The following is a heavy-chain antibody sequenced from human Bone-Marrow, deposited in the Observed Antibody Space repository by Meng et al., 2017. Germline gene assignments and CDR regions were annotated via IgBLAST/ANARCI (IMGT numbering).Heavy chain of an antibody. CDR2: IYYNGVT. V-gene: IGHV4-39*01. CDR1: GGPIGSSSYY. D-gene: IGHD2-15*01. CDR3: ARHLSCSGAGCFFDF. J-gene: IGHJ4*02. Sequence: QLQLQESGPGLVKPSETLSLTCTVSGGPIGSSSYYWGWIRQPPGEGLEWIGVIYYNGVTYYKPSLKSRVTISADASKNQFSLKLSSVTAADTAVYYCARHLSCSGAGCFFDFWGQGTLVTV.